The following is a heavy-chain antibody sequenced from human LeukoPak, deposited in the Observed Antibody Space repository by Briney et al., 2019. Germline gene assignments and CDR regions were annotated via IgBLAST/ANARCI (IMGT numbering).Heavy chain of an antibody. CDR3: AKDFTVITVTDSVGY. Sequence: PGGSLRLSCAASGFTFSSYAMSWVRQAPGKGLEWVAFIRYDGSNKYYADSVKGRFTISRDNSKNTLYLQMNSLRAEDTAVYYCAKDFTVITVTDSVGYWGQGTLVTVSS. CDR2: IRYDGSNK. J-gene: IGHJ4*02. D-gene: IGHD4-17*01. V-gene: IGHV3-30*02. CDR1: GFTFSSYA.